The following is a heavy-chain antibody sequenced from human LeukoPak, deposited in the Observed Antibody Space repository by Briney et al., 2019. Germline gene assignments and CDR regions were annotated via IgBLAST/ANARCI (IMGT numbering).Heavy chain of an antibody. D-gene: IGHD6-25*01. V-gene: IGHV1-69*04. CDR3: ARDAGSGYGDY. CDR2: IIPILGIA. Sequence: SVKVSCKASGGTFSSYAISWVRQAPGQGLEWMGRIIPILGIANYAQKFQGRVTITADKSTSTAYMELSSLRSGDTAVYYCARDAGSGYGDYWGQGTLVTVSS. J-gene: IGHJ4*02. CDR1: GGTFSSYA.